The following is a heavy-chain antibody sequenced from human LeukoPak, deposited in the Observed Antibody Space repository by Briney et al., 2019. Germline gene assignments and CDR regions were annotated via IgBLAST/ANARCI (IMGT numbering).Heavy chain of an antibody. Sequence: GGSLRLSCTASAFTVSSNCMSWVRQAPGKGLEWVLLIYTAGNTYYADSVKGRFTISRDISKNTLYLQMSSLRTDDTAMYYCARVAVEGREFFQRWGQGTLVTVSS. CDR3: ARVAVEGREFFQR. CDR1: AFTVSSNC. CDR2: IYTAGNT. D-gene: IGHD6-19*01. V-gene: IGHV3-66*02. J-gene: IGHJ1*01.